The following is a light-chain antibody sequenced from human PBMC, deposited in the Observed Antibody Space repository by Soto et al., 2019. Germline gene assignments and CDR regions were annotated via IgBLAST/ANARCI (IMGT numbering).Light chain of an antibody. Sequence: DLQMTQSPSSLSASLGNRVTIXXRASQSINSYLNWYQHKPGKAPXLLIYAASSLQIGVPSRFSGSGSGTAFTLTISSLQPEDFATYYCQQSYSTPITFGQGTRLEI. V-gene: IGKV1-39*01. J-gene: IGKJ5*01. CDR3: QQSYSTPIT. CDR2: AAS. CDR1: QSINSY.